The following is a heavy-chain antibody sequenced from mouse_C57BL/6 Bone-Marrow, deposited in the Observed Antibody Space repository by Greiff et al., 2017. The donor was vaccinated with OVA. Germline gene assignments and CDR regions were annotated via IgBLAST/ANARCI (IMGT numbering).Heavy chain of an antibody. V-gene: IGHV14-4*01. Sequence: EVQLQQSGAELVRPGASVKLSCKASGFNFKDDYMHWVKQRPEQGLEWIGWIDPENGDTEYASKFQGKATITADTSSNTAYLQLSSLTSEDTAVYYCTTVYGYYSFDDWGPATTLTVSS. CDR3: TTVYGYYSFDD. CDR1: GFNFKDDY. D-gene: IGHD2-3*01. J-gene: IGHJ2*01. CDR2: IDPENGDT.